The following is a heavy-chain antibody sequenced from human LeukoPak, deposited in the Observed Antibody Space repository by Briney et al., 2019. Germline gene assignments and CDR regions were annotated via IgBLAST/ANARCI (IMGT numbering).Heavy chain of an antibody. V-gene: IGHV3-7*01. CDR1: GFTFSSYW. CDR2: IKQDGSEK. Sequence: GGSLRLSCAASGFTFSSYWMSWGRQAPGKGLEWVANIKQDGSEKYYVDSVKGRFTISRDNAKNSLYLQRNSLRAEDTAVYYCARFAIGGLRVPKSFDYWGQGTLVTVSS. D-gene: IGHD3-10*01. J-gene: IGHJ4*02. CDR3: ARFAIGGLRVPKSFDY.